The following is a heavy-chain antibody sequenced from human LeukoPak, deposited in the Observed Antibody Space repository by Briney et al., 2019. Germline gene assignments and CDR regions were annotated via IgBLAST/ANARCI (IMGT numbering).Heavy chain of an antibody. V-gene: IGHV4-59*06. CDR1: GGSISGYY. D-gene: IGHD5-24*01. CDR2: IYYSGST. J-gene: IGHJ4*02. CDR3: ARDKGDYFDY. Sequence: PSETLSLTCTVSGGSISGYYWSWIRQPPGKGLEWIGYIYYSGSTYYNPSLKSRVTISVDTSKNQFSLKLSSVTAGDTAVYYCARDKGDYFDYWGQGTLVTVSS.